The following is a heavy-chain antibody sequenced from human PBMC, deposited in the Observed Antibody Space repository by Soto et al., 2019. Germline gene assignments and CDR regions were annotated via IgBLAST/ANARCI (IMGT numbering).Heavy chain of an antibody. CDR2: INNDGSST. V-gene: IGHV3-74*03. CDR3: AKWGITWELGIDY. Sequence: EVRLVESGGGLVQPGGSLRLSCTGSGFTFSSYSMHWIRQVPGKGLVWVSRINNDGSSTEYADSVKGRFTMSRDNAKNTLYLQMTSLRAEDTALYYCAKWGITWELGIDYWGHGTLVTVSS. J-gene: IGHJ4*01. CDR1: GFTFSSYS. D-gene: IGHD1-26*01.